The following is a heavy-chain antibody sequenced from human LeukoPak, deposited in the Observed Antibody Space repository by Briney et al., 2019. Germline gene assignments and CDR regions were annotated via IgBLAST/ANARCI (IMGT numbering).Heavy chain of an antibody. V-gene: IGHV4-39*01. D-gene: IGHD1-7*01. CDR2: IYYSGST. CDR1: GGSISSSSYY. CDR3: ARQYITGTTSDLDY. J-gene: IGHJ4*02. Sequence: SETLSLTCTVSGGSISSSSYYWGWIRLPPRKGLEWIGSIYYSGSTYYNPSLKSRVTISVDTSKNQFSLKLSSVTAADTAVYYCARQYITGTTSDLDYWGQGTLVTVSS.